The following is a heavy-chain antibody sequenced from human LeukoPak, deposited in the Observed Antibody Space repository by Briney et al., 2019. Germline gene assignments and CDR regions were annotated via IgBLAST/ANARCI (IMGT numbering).Heavy chain of an antibody. CDR1: GFSFTVAW. CDR2: IRSETDGATT. V-gene: IGHV3-15*01. Sequence: PGGSLRLSCVASGFSFTVAWMSWGRQAPGKGLQWVGHIRSETDGATTDYAAAVQGRFTISRDDSKKMLYLEMNSLKTDDTGSYYCTTDLKQRRKCFGNPLDHSGQGTPVTVSS. J-gene: IGHJ4*02. D-gene: IGHD1/OR15-1a*01. CDR3: TTDLKQRRKCFGNPLDH.